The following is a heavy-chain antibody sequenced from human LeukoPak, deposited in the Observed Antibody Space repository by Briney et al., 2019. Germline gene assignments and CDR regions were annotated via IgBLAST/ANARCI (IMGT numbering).Heavy chain of an antibody. CDR2: ISGSGGST. D-gene: IGHD3-10*01. CDR3: AKDRVRGVFDY. J-gene: IGHJ4*02. CDR1: GFTFSSYA. Sequence: PGGSLRFSCAASGFTFSSYAMSWVRQASGKGLKWVSAISGSGGSTYYADSVKGRFTISRDNSKNTLYLQMNSLRAEDTAVYYCAKDRVRGVFDYWGQGTLVTVSS. V-gene: IGHV3-23*01.